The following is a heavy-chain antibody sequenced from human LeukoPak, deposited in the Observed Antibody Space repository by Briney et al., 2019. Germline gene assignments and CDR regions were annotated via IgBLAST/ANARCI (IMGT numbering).Heavy chain of an antibody. J-gene: IGHJ5*02. D-gene: IGHD6-13*01. V-gene: IGHV4-34*01. CDR3: ARKGGGQLVNTRRWFDP. CDR1: GGTFSDYY. Sequence: PSETLSLTCAVSGGTFSDYYWSWVRQAPGKGLEWIGEINHSGTTYYNPSLKSRVTISIHTSKKQFSLQLTSVTAADTAVYYCARKGGGQLVNTRRWFDPWGEGTLVTVSS. CDR2: INHSGTT.